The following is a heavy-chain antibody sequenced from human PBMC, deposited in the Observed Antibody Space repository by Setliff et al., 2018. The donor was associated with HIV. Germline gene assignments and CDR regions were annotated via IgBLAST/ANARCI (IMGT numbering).Heavy chain of an antibody. D-gene: IGHD2-15*01. CDR2: MSLGGGGQ. J-gene: IGHJ5*02. CDR3: VKDVSWAAS. Sequence: PGGSLRLSCAASGFSVSGSGMHRVRQAPGKGLEWVATMSLGGGGQYYRDSVRGRFTISRDTSKNTLFLQMDNLRGDDTSVYYYVKDVSWAASWGQGTLVTVSS. V-gene: IGHV3-30*18. CDR1: GFSVSGSG.